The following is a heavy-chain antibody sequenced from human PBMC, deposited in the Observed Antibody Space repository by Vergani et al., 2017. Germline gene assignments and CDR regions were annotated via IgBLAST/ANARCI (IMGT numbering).Heavy chain of an antibody. CDR1: GFSLTTGGEG. V-gene: IGHV2-5*01. J-gene: IGHJ3*01. D-gene: IGHD3-9*01. CDR3: VHRLGYFDWDGAFDV. Sequence: ESGPRLVRPSQTLSLTCTFSGFSLTTGGEGVGWIRQPPGRALEWLAFVYWNDDERYSPSLKSRVTITKDTSKNEVILTMATMDPVDTATYYCVHRLGYFDWDGAFDVWGPGTMVTVSS. CDR2: VYWNDDE.